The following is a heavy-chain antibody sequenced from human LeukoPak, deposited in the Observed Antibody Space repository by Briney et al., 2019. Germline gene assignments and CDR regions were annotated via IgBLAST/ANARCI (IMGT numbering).Heavy chain of an antibody. Sequence: SGPTLVNPTETLTLTCTVSGFSLSNARMGVSWIRQPPGKALEWLARIFSNDEKSYSTSLKSRLTISKDTSKSQVVLTMTNMDPVDTATYYCARTQYSSGWYPVRGFDYWGQGTLVTVSS. D-gene: IGHD6-19*01. CDR3: ARTQYSSGWYPVRGFDY. V-gene: IGHV2-26*01. J-gene: IGHJ4*02. CDR1: GFSLSNARMG. CDR2: IFSNDEK.